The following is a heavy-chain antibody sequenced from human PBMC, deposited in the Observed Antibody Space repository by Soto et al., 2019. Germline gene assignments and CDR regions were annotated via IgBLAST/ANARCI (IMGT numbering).Heavy chain of an antibody. D-gene: IGHD1-1*01. V-gene: IGHV1-69*12. J-gene: IGHJ3*02. CDR1: GGTFSSYA. CDR3: AYPGGGLERLRAFDI. CDR2: IIPIFGTA. Sequence: QVQLVQSGAEVKKPGSSVKVSCKASGGTFSSYAISWVRQAPGQGLEWMGGIIPIFGTANYAQKFQGRVTIXXDXSXXTAYMELSSLRSEDTAVYYCAYPGGGLERLRAFDIWGQGTMVTVSS.